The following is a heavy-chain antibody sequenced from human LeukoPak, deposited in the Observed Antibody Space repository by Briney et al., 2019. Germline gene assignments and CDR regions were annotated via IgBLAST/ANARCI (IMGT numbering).Heavy chain of an antibody. CDR3: ARDSYDSSGYYFD. D-gene: IGHD3-22*01. CDR1: GFTFSSYE. J-gene: IGHJ4*02. CDR2: ISSSGSTI. Sequence: GGSLRLSCAASGFTFSSYEMNWVRQAPGKGLEWVSYISSSGSTIYYADSVKGRFTISRDNAKNSLYLQMNSLRAEDTAVYYCARDSYDSSGYYFDWGQGTLVTVSS. V-gene: IGHV3-48*03.